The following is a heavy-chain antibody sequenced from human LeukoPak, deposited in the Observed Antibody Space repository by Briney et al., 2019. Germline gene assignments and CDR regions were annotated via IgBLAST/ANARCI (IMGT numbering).Heavy chain of an antibody. D-gene: IGHD3-22*01. J-gene: IGHJ6*02. CDR2: INDYSGNT. CDR3: ARGRIAKIVVVHSFQYGMDV. V-gene: IGHV4-34*01. Sequence: SETLSLTCDVFGGSFTDYFWTWIRQSPGKGLEWIGEINDYSGNTNYNPSLNSRDSISLEKSKNQFSLELRSVTAADTAVYYCARGRIAKIVVVHSFQYGMDVWGQGTTVTVSS. CDR1: GGSFTDYF.